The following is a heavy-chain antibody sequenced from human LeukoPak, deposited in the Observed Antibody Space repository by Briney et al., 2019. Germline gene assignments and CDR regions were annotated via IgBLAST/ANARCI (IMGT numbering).Heavy chain of an antibody. J-gene: IGHJ4*02. Sequence: SETLSLTCTVSGGSISSNYWSWIRQPPGKGLEWIGYIYYSGSTNYHPSLKGRVTISVDTSKNQFSLKLSSVTAADTAVYYCARGRSTWHYWGQGTPVTVSS. CDR1: GGSISSNY. D-gene: IGHD6-13*01. V-gene: IGHV4-59*01. CDR3: ARGRSTWHY. CDR2: IYYSGST.